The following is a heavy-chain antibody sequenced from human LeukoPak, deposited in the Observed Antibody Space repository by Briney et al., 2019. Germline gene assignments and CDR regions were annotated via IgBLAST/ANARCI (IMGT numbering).Heavy chain of an antibody. J-gene: IGHJ5*02. D-gene: IGHD3-22*01. CDR3: ARERYYYDSSGYYGINWFDP. CDR2: IYYSGST. V-gene: IGHV4-30-4*01. Sequence: SETLSLTCTVSGGSISSGDYYWSWIRQPPGKGLEWIGYIYYSGSTYYNPSLKSRVTISVDTSKNQFSLKLSSVTAADTAVYYCARERYYYDSSGYYGINWFDPWGQGTLVTVSS. CDR1: GGSISSGDYY.